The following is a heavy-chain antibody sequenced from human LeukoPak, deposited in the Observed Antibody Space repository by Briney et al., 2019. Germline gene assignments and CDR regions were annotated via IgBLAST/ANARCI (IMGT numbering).Heavy chain of an antibody. Sequence: SQTLSLTCVVSGGSISSYYWTWIRQVAGKGLEGGGRIYASGGRNYNPFLKSQVTISVETSKNQSSLMLSSVTAADTAVYYCARGWAPRGEKSFFDQWGQGALVTVSS. CDR1: GGSISSYY. D-gene: IGHD3-10*01. CDR2: IYASGGR. CDR3: ARGWAPRGEKSFFDQ. V-gene: IGHV4-4*07. J-gene: IGHJ4*02.